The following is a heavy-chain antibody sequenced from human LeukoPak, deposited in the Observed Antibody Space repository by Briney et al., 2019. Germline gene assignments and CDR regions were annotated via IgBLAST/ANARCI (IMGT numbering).Heavy chain of an antibody. Sequence: SVKVSFKASGGTFSSYAINWVRHAPGQGLEWVGGKIPIFGTANYAQKFPDRVTITADESTSTAYMELSSLRSEDTAIYYCASRLYCSNTRCRNFPFAYWGQGTLVTVSS. CDR2: KIPIFGTA. V-gene: IGHV1-69*13. CDR1: GGTFSSYA. CDR3: ASRLYCSNTRCRNFPFAY. D-gene: IGHD2-2*01. J-gene: IGHJ4*02.